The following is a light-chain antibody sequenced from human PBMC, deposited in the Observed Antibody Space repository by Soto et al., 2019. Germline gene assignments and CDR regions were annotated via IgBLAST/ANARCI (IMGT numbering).Light chain of an antibody. CDR3: QQAYSFTIT. Sequence: DIKMTQSPSSMSASVGDRVTITCRASQSISSYLNWYQQKPGKYPKLLIYAASSLQSGVPSRFSGSGSGTDFNLTINRLQTEDSATYYCQQAYSFTITFGQGTRLEIK. CDR1: QSISSY. J-gene: IGKJ5*01. V-gene: IGKV1-39*01. CDR2: AAS.